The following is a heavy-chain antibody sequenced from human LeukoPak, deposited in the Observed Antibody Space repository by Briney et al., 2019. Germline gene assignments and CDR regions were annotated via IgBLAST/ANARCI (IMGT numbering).Heavy chain of an antibody. D-gene: IGHD1-1*01. CDR3: ARLEHYYYYGMDV. J-gene: IGHJ6*02. Sequence: GGSLRLSCAASGFTFSSYAMHWVRQAPGKGLEWVAVISYDGSNKYYADSVKGRFTISRDNSKNTLYPQMNSLRAEDTAVYYCARLEHYYYYGMDVWGQGTTVTVSS. V-gene: IGHV3-30-3*01. CDR1: GFTFSSYA. CDR2: ISYDGSNK.